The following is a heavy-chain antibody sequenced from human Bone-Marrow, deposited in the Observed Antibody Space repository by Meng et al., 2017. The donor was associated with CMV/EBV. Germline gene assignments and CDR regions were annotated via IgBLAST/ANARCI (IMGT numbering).Heavy chain of an antibody. Sequence: ESLKISCTVSGGSISSSSYYWGWIRQPPGKGLEWIGSIYYSGSTYYNPSLKSRVTISVDTSKNQFSLKLSSVTAADTAVYYCARTRKEWLFINWFDPWGQGTRVTVSS. V-gene: IGHV4-39*07. CDR1: GGSISSSSYY. CDR3: ARTRKEWLFINWFDP. CDR2: IYYSGST. J-gene: IGHJ5*02. D-gene: IGHD3-3*01.